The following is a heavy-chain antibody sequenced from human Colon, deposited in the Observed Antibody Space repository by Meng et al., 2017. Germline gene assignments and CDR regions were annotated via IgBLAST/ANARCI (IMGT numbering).Heavy chain of an antibody. J-gene: IGHJ4*02. V-gene: IGHV4-31*03. Sequence: QLHLHESGPGPVRPSHDLSLVCTGSGCSIKSGGYHWCWVRQPPGKGLEYIGFMSDSGTTDYNPSLRSRVSISEIGSSKNQFSLTLRSVTAADTATYFCARDTLYGTDYWGQGVLVTVSS. D-gene: IGHD4-17*01. CDR3: ARDTLYGTDY. CDR2: MSDSGTT. CDR1: GCSIKSGGYH.